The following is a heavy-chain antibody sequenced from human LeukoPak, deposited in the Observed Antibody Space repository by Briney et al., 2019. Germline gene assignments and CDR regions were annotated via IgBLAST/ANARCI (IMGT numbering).Heavy chain of an antibody. Sequence: SETLSLTCTVSGDSISSYYWSWIRQPPGKGLEWIGYIFYSGSTNYNPSPKSRVTILVDKSKNQFSLKLSSVTAADTAVYYCARELRYDNSDSGAFWGQGTVVTVSS. J-gene: IGHJ3*01. V-gene: IGHV4-59*12. CDR1: GDSISSYY. CDR2: IFYSGST. D-gene: IGHD3-22*01. CDR3: ARELRYDNSDSGAF.